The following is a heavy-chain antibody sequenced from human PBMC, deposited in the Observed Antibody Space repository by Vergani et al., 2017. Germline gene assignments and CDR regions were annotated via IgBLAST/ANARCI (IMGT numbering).Heavy chain of an antibody. J-gene: IGHJ6*03. D-gene: IGHD4-11*01. CDR3: ARVNTETNGHLYYYYYMDV. Sequence: QVQLQQWGGGLLKPSETLSLTCVVNGGSFTSYHWTWIRQSPGEGLEWVGDIDHTGRPDYNPSLKSRLTMSVDKSRNQFSLTHNSVTATDTAISFCARVNTETNGHLYYYYYMDVWGQGTAVTVSS. CDR2: IDHTGRP. CDR1: GGSFTSYH. V-gene: IGHV4-34*01.